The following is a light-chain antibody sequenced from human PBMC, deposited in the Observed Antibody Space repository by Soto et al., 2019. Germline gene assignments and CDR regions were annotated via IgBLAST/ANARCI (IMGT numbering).Light chain of an antibody. CDR1: SSDVGGSNY. Sequence: QSALTQPASVSGSPGQSITISCTGTSSDVGGSNYVSWYQQPPGKAPKLMIYDVSNRPSGVSNRFSGSKSGNTASLTISGLQAEDEAYYYCSSYTSSSTLVFGGGTKLTVL. V-gene: IGLV2-14*01. CDR2: DVS. CDR3: SSYTSSSTLV. J-gene: IGLJ2*01.